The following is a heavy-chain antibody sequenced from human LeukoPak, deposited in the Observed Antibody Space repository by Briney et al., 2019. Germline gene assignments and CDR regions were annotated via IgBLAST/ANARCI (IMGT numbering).Heavy chain of an antibody. CDR3: ARVEIPWPFDY. J-gene: IGHJ4*02. CDR1: GFTVSSNY. V-gene: IGHV3-53*01. D-gene: IGHD2-21*01. CDR2: VYSGGDT. Sequence: PGGSLRLSCAASGFTVSSNYMTWIRQAPGERLEWVSIVYSGGDTYYADSVKGRFTMSRDNSKNMLYLQMNSLRAEDTAVYYCARVEIPWPFDYWGQGTLVTVSS.